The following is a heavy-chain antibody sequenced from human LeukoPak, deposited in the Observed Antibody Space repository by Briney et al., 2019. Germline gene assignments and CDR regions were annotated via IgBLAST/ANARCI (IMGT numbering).Heavy chain of an antibody. CDR1: GFTFSSYW. CDR2: IKQDGSEK. J-gene: IGHJ5*02. Sequence: PGGSLRLSCAASGFTFSSYWMSWVRQAPGKGLEWVANIKQDGSEKYYVDSVKGRFTISRDNAKNSLYLQMNSLRAEDTAVYYCARERGETQYDFWSGYYNHYNWFDPWGQGTLVTVSS. CDR3: ARERGETQYDFWSGYYNHYNWFDP. D-gene: IGHD3-3*01. V-gene: IGHV3-7*01.